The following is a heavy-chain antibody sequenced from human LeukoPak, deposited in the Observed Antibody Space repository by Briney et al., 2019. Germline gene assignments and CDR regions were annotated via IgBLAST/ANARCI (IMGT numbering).Heavy chain of an antibody. CDR2: IKSGGSDK. CDR3: ARGPPSGYGTTWFDY. J-gene: IGHJ4*02. Sequence: GGSLRLSCAASGFTFPSYWMGWVRQATGKGLEWVARIKSGGSDKYYVDSVKGRFTISRDDAKNSLYLEVNNLRAEDTAVYYCARGPPSGYGTTWFDYWGQGTLVTVSS. CDR1: GFTFPSYW. V-gene: IGHV3-7*01. D-gene: IGHD2/OR15-2a*01.